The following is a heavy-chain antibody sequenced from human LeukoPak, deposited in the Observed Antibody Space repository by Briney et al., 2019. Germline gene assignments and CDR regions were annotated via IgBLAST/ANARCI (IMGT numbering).Heavy chain of an antibody. J-gene: IGHJ4*02. Sequence: GGSLRLSCAASGFTFSSYTMNWVRQAPGKGLEWVSTISGSDDTTDYVDSVKGRFTYADSVKGRFTISRDNSKNTLYLQMNDLRAEDTAVYYCARDSKCPQFWGQGTLVTVSS. CDR1: GFTFSSYT. CDR3: ARDSKCPQF. V-gene: IGHV3-23*01. CDR2: ISGSDDTT.